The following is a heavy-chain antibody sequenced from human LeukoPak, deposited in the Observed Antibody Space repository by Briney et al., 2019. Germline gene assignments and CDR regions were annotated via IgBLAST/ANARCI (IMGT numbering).Heavy chain of an antibody. Sequence: PSETLCLTCTVSGDSITSYYWSWIRQPAGKGLEWIGRIYISENNNYNPSLKSRVTMSLDTSKNQFSLKLSSVTAADTAIYYCARESVAIGTRWFDPWGQGTQVTVSS. J-gene: IGHJ5*02. CDR3: ARESVAIGTRWFDP. CDR1: GDSITSYY. CDR2: IYISENN. V-gene: IGHV4-4*07. D-gene: IGHD6-13*01.